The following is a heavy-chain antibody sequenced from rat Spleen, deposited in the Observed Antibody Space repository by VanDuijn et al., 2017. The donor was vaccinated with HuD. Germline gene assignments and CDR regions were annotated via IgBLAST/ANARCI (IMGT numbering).Heavy chain of an antibody. D-gene: IGHD5-1*01. Sequence: EVQLVESGGGLVQPGRSLKLSCAASGFTFSNYGMAWVRQAPTKGLEWVATISYDGSSTYYRDSVKGRFTISRDNAKSTLYLQMDSLRSEDTATYYCARQNWEEVDYWGQGVMVTVSS. CDR3: ARQNWEEVDY. J-gene: IGHJ2*01. CDR1: GFTFSNYG. V-gene: IGHV5-29*01. CDR2: ISYDGSST.